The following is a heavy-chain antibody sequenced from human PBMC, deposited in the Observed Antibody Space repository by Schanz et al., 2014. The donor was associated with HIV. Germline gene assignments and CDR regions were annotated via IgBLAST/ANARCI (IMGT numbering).Heavy chain of an antibody. Sequence: VQLVESGGGLVQPGGSLRLSCAASGFTFSTYSMNWVRQAPGKGLEWVSYISSGSSTIYYADSVKGRFTISRDKAKNSLHLQMNSLRDEDTAVYYCARGRNGMGVWGPGTTVTVSS. J-gene: IGHJ6*02. CDR3: ARGRNGMGV. CDR1: GFTFSTYS. V-gene: IGHV3-48*02. CDR2: ISSGSSTI.